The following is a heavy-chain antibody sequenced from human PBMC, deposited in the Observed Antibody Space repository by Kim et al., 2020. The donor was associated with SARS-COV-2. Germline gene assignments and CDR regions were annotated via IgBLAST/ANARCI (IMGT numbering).Heavy chain of an antibody. CDR3: AKDPSIAAGGAPYYFDF. V-gene: IGHV3-9*01. CDR2: ISWNSGNI. J-gene: IGHJ4*02. D-gene: IGHD6-13*01. Sequence: GGSLRLSCAASGFTFGDYAMHWVRQAPGKGLEWVSGISWNSGNIVYADSVKGRFTISRDNAKNSLYLQMNSLRAEDTALYYCAKDPSIAAGGAPYYFDFWGQGALVTVSS. CDR1: GFTFGDYA.